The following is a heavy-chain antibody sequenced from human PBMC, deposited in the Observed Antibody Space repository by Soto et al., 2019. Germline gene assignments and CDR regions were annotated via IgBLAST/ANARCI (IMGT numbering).Heavy chain of an antibody. CDR1: GGSISSYY. Sequence: SETLYVTCSGSGGSISSYYWSWIRQPPGKGLEWIGYIYYSGSTNYNPSLKSRVTISVDTSKNQFSLKLSSVTAADTAVYYCARGPVRGMDVWGQGTTVTVSS. D-gene: IGHD2-8*01. J-gene: IGHJ6*02. V-gene: IGHV4-59*01. CDR3: ARGPVRGMDV. CDR2: IYYSGST.